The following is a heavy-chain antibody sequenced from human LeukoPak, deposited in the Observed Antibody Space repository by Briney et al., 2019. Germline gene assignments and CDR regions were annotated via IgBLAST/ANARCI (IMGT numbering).Heavy chain of an antibody. CDR3: TRMTTGHDY. J-gene: IGHJ4*02. CDR2: INHSGYT. CDR1: GVSFNDYY. D-gene: IGHD4-17*01. V-gene: IGHV4-34*01. Sequence: SETLSLTCAVSGVSFNDYYWSWVRQTPGKGLEWIGGINHSGYTNDSPSLKSRVTLSIDTSRKQFSLNLRSVTVADTGIYYCTRMTTGHDYWGQGTLVTVSS.